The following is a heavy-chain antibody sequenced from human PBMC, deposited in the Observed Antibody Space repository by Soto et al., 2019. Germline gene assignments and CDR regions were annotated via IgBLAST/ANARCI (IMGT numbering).Heavy chain of an antibody. J-gene: IGHJ4*02. D-gene: IGHD6-19*01. V-gene: IGHV1-69*04. CDR3: GTDSVSDWRPGVGY. CDR2: IIPILSIP. Sequence: QVLLVQSGAEVKKPGSSVKVSCKASGVSFSDSTISWVRQAPGQGLEWMGKIIPILSIPNFAQKFQGRVTITADKSTSTAYMELSSLRSEDTAVYYCGTDSVSDWRPGVGYWGQGTLVTVSS. CDR1: GVSFSDST.